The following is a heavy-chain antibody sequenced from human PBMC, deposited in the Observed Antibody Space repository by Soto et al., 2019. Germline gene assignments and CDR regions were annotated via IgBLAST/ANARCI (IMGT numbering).Heavy chain of an antibody. Sequence: ASVKVSCKASGYTFTGYYMHWVRQAPGQGLEWMGWINPNSGGTNYAQKFQGWVTMTRDTSISTAYMELSRLRSDDTAVYYRATCSESSTSCYAAFDIWGQGTMVTVSS. J-gene: IGHJ3*02. V-gene: IGHV1-2*04. CDR1: GYTFTGYY. CDR2: INPNSGGT. CDR3: ATCSESSTSCYAAFDI. D-gene: IGHD2-2*01.